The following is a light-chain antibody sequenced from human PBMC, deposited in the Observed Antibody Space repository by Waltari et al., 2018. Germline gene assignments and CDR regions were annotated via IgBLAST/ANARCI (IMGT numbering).Light chain of an antibody. Sequence: EIVLTQSPGTLSLSPGERATLSCRASQIVSSSYLAWYQQKPGQAPRPLIYGAYSSATGIPDRFSGSGSGTDFTLTISRLEPEDFAVYYCQQYGSSPYTFGQGTKLEIK. V-gene: IGKV3-20*01. CDR1: QIVSSSY. CDR3: QQYGSSPYT. CDR2: GAY. J-gene: IGKJ2*01.